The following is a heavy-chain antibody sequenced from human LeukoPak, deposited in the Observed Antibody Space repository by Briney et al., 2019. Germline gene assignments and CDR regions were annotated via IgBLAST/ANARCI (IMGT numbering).Heavy chain of an antibody. CDR2: ISYDGSNK. J-gene: IGHJ4*02. V-gene: IGHV3-30*04. Sequence: QPGGSLRLSCAASGFTFSSYAMHWVRQAPGKRLEWVAVISYDGSNKYYADSVKGRFTISRDNSKNTLYLQMNSLRAEDTAVYYCARGQVPIYLDYWGQGTLVTVSS. CDR1: GFTFSSYA. CDR3: ARGQVPIYLDY. D-gene: IGHD2-21*01.